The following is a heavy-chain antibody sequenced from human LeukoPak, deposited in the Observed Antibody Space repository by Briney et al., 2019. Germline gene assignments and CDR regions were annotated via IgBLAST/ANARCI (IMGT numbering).Heavy chain of an antibody. CDR3: ARGQGATVPQVGKNWFDP. D-gene: IGHD1-26*01. CDR2: VNESGGT. J-gene: IGHJ5*02. Sequence: SETLSLTCAVYIDSFSNYHWNWIRQTPAKGMEWIGEVNESGGTNISPSLRSRVILSVDTSKNQFSLKLISVTVADTAIYYCARGQGATVPQVGKNWFDPWGQGTLVTVSS. V-gene: IGHV4-34*01. CDR1: IDSFSNYH.